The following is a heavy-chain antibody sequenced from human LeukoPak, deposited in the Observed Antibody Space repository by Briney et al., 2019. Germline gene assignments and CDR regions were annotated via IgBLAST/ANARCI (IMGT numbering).Heavy chain of an antibody. CDR2: IYYSGNT. CDR3: ARHRHAPDFEY. Sequence: PSETLSLTCTVSGDSISSSNYYWAWVRQPPGKGLEWIGSIYYSGNTYYGPSLKSRVTISVDTSKNQFSLNLNSVTAADTAVCYCARHRHAPDFEYWGQGTLVTVSS. CDR1: GDSISSSNYY. V-gene: IGHV4-39*01. J-gene: IGHJ4*02.